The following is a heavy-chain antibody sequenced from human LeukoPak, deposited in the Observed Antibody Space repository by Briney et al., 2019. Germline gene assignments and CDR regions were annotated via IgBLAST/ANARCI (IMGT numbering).Heavy chain of an antibody. CDR1: GFTFSSYV. Sequence: GVTLRRSCAASGFTFSSYVMSWVRQAPGKGLEWVSAVTTSGGTTYYADSVKGRFTISRDNSKNTLFLQMNSLRAEDTAVYYCARSGAPGIYSFDYWGQGTLVTVSS. CDR2: VTTSGGTT. CDR3: ARSGAPGIYSFDY. J-gene: IGHJ4*02. V-gene: IGHV3-23*01. D-gene: IGHD5-12*01.